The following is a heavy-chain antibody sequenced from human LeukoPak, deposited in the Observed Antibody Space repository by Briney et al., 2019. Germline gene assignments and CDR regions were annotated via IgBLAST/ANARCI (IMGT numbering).Heavy chain of an antibody. V-gene: IGHV4-59*01. CDR2: IYNSGRS. D-gene: IGHD2-8*02. CDR3: AGGSGASWFDP. J-gene: IGHJ5*02. Sequence: SETLSLTCSVSGGSISSGYWSWIRQPPGEGLEWIAYIYNSGRSNYNPSLKSRVTISLDTSKNQFSLKLSSVTAADTAVYYCAGGSGASWFDPWGQGTLVTVSS. CDR1: GGSISSGY.